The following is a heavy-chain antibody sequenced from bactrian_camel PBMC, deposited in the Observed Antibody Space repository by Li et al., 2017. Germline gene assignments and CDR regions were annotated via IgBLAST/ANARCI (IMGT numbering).Heavy chain of an antibody. D-gene: IGHD2*01. CDR2: VDTDGTP. Sequence: VQLVESGGGSVQAGGSLRLSCVASGYAVRSDCMAWLRQAPGKEREGIASVDTDGTPSYADSVKGRFTTSKDNAENNLVLQMNSLKPEDTAMYYCAAASLSAACDCSGGNCSTLLGDEFARWGQGTQVTVS. V-gene: IGHV3S1*01. CDR3: AAASLSAACDCSGGNCSTLLGDEFAR. J-gene: IGHJ4*01. CDR1: GYAVRSDC.